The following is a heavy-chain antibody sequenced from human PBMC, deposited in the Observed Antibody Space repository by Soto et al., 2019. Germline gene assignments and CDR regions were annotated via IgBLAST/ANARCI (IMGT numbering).Heavy chain of an antibody. CDR1: GGSFSGYY. V-gene: IGHV4-34*01. D-gene: IGHD3-10*01. CDR2: INHSGST. J-gene: IGHJ4*02. Sequence: SETLSLTCAVYGGSFSGYYWSWIRQPPGKGLEWIGEINHSGSTNYNPSLKSRVTISVDTSKNQFSLKLSSVTAADTAVYYCARGVGDMVRGVIITHLYDYWGQGTLVTVSS. CDR3: ARGVGDMVRGVIITHLYDY.